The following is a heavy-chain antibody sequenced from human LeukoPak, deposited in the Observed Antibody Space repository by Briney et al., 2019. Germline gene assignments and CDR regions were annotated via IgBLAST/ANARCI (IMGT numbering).Heavy chain of an antibody. CDR3: ASVDIVLVPAAIHHAFAFDI. CDR1: GFTFSSYW. Sequence: GGSLRLSCAASGFTFSSYWMSWVRQAPGKGLEWVANIKQDGSEKYYVDSVKGRFTISRDNAKNSLYLQMNSLRAEDTAVYYCASVDIVLVPAAIHHAFAFDIWGQGTMVTVSS. J-gene: IGHJ3*02. CDR2: IKQDGSEK. V-gene: IGHV3-7*01. D-gene: IGHD2-2*02.